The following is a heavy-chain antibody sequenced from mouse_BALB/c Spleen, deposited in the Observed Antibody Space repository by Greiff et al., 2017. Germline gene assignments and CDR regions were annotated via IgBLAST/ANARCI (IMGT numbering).Heavy chain of an antibody. CDR2: IDPANGNT. J-gene: IGHJ3*01. Sequence: DVQLQESGAELVKPGASVKLSCTASGFNIKDTYMHWVKQRPEQGLEWIGRIDPANGNTKYDPKFQGKATITADTSSNTAYLQLSSLTSEDTAVYYCARFLPFAYWGQGTLVTVSA. CDR1: GFNIKDTY. CDR3: ARFLPFAY. V-gene: IGHV14-3*02.